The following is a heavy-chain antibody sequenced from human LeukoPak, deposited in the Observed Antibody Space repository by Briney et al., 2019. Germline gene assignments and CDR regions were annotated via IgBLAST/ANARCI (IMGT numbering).Heavy chain of an antibody. CDR3: ATRHRFKGIFGVVTGSDAVDWFDP. J-gene: IGHJ5*02. CDR1: GYTLTELS. D-gene: IGHD3-3*01. V-gene: IGHV1-24*01. CDR2: FDPEDGET. Sequence: ASVKVSCKVSGYTLTELSMHWVRQAPGKGLEWMGGFDPEDGETSYSQKFQGRVTMTEDTSTDTAYMELSSLRSEDTAVYYCATRHRFKGIFGVVTGSDAVDWFDPWGQGTLVTVSS.